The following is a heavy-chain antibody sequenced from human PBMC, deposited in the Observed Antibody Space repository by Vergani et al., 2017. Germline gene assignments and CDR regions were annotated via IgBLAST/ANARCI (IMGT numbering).Heavy chain of an antibody. J-gene: IGHJ4*02. Sequence: QVQLVESGGGLVKPGGSLRLSCAASGFTFSDYYMSWIRQAPGKGLEWVSYISSSSSYTNYADSVKGRFTISRDNAKNSLYLQMNSLRAEDTAVYYCARERGPQWRVGLVHYFDYWGQGTLVTVSS. D-gene: IGHD3/OR15-3a*01. CDR2: ISSSSSYT. CDR3: ARERGPQWRVGLVHYFDY. CDR1: GFTFSDYY. V-gene: IGHV3-11*06.